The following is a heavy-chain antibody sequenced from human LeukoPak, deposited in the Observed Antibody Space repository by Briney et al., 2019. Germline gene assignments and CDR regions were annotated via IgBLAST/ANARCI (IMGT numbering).Heavy chain of an antibody. V-gene: IGHV3-23*01. CDR3: ARDLNYGNSNPYYFDY. Sequence: GASLRLSCAASGFTFSSYAMSWVRRAPGKGLEWVSAISGSGGSTYYADSVKGRFTISRDNSKNTLYLQMNSLRAEDTAVYYCARDLNYGNSNPYYFDYWGPGTLVTVSS. CDR2: ISGSGGST. J-gene: IGHJ4*02. CDR1: GFTFSSYA. D-gene: IGHD4-23*01.